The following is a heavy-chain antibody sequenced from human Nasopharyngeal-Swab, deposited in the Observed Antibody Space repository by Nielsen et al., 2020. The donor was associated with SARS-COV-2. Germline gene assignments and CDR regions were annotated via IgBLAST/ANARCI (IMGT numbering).Heavy chain of an antibody. CDR1: GFTFSGSA. CDR2: IRSKANSYAT. Sequence: GESLKISCAASGFTFSGSAMHWVRQASGKGLEWVGRIRSKANSYATAYAASVKGRFTISRDDSKNTAYLQMNGLKTEDTAVYYCTRGPPYTDTYWDAFDIWGQGTMVSVSS. CDR3: TRGPPYTDTYWDAFDI. D-gene: IGHD2-8*02. V-gene: IGHV3-73*01. J-gene: IGHJ3*02.